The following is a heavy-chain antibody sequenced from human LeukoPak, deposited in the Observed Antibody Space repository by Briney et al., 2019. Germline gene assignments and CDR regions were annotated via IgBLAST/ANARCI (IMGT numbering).Heavy chain of an antibody. J-gene: IGHJ4*02. V-gene: IGHV4-34*01. CDR1: GGSFSGYY. CDR2: INHSGST. CDR3: AREEIQLWYARDY. Sequence: SQTLSLTCAVYGGSFSGYYWSWIRQPPGKGLEWIGEINHSGSTNYNPSLKSRVTISVDTSKNQFSLKLSSVTAADTAVYYCAREEIQLWYARDYWGQGTLVTVSS. D-gene: IGHD5-18*01.